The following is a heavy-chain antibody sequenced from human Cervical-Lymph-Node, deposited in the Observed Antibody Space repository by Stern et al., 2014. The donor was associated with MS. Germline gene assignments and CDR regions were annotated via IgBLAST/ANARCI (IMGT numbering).Heavy chain of an antibody. V-gene: IGHV3-23*04. CDR2: ISGNGVST. CDR1: GFTFSSYG. J-gene: IGHJ3*02. Sequence: EVQLVESGGGLVQPGGSLRLSCAASGFTFSSYGMSWVRQAPGKGLEWVSAISGNGVSTYYADSVKGRFTISRDNSKNTLSLQVNSLRAEDTAVYYCAKDRMTLDAFDIWGQGTMVTVSS. CDR3: AKDRMTLDAFDI.